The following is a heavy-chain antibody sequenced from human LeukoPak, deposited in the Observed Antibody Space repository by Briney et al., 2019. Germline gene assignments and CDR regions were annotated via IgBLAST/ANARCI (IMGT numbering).Heavy chain of an antibody. V-gene: IGHV3-21*04. CDR1: GFTFSSYS. CDR2: ISTSSSYI. CDR3: AKDAFGSWFGEPSSG. J-gene: IGHJ4*02. Sequence: PGGSLRLSCAASGFTFSSYSMNWVRQAPGKGLEWVSSISTSSSYICYADSVKGRFTISRDNSKNMLYLQMNSLRAEDTAVYYCAKDAFGSWFGEPSSGWGQGTLVTVSS. D-gene: IGHD3-10*01.